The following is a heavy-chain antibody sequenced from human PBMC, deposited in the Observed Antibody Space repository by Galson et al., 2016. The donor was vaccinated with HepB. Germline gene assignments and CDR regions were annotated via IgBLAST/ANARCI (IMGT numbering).Heavy chain of an antibody. CDR1: GGSISTYY. J-gene: IGHJ6*02. Sequence: ETLSLTCTVSGGSISTYYWNWIRQPPGKGLEWIGQIYYSGSTDYNPSLKSRVTISVDTSKNQFSLDLNSLTAADTAVYYCARADPYYFYGMDVWGQGTLVTVSS. CDR2: IYYSGST. CDR3: ARADPYYFYGMDV. V-gene: IGHV4-59*01.